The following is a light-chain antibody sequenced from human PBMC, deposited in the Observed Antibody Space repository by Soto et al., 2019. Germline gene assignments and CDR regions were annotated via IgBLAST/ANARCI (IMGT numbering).Light chain of an antibody. J-gene: IGKJ1*01. Sequence: DIQLTQSPSSLSSSVGDRVTITCRASQGIRDALGWYQQKPGKAPKRLIYSASSLQTGVPSRFSGSGSGTEFTLTISSLQPEDFAAYYCLQRNSYPPTFGQGTKVEIK. V-gene: IGKV1-17*01. CDR1: QGIRDA. CDR2: SAS. CDR3: LQRNSYPPT.